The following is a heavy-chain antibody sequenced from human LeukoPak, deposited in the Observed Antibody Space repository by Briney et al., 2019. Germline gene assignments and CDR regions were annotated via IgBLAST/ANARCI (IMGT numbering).Heavy chain of an antibody. V-gene: IGHV3-20*04. J-gene: IGHJ4*02. CDR3: ARDGSPYYYDSPGFDY. CDR2: INWNGGST. CDR1: GFTFDDYG. Sequence: GGSLRLSCAASGFTFDDYGMSWVRQAPGKGLEWVSGINWNGGSTGYADSVKGRFTISRDNAKNSLYLQMNSLRAEDTAVYYCARDGSPYYYDSPGFDYWGQGTLVTVSS. D-gene: IGHD3-22*01.